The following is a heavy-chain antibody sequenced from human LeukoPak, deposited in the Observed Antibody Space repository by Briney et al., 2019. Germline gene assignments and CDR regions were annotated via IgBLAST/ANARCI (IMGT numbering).Heavy chain of an antibody. Sequence: PGGSLRLSCAASGFTVSSNYMSWVRQAPGKGLEWVSAISGDGTYYADSVKGRFTISRDNSKDTLYLRMNSLRAEDTAVYYCAKGPRALERSTQRFDNWGQGTLVTVSS. D-gene: IGHD1-1*01. CDR1: GFTVSSNY. V-gene: IGHV3-53*01. CDR3: AKGPRALERSTQRFDN. CDR2: ISGDGT. J-gene: IGHJ4*02.